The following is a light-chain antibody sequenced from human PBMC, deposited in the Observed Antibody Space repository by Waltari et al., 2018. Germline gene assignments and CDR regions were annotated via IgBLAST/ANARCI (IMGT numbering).Light chain of an antibody. V-gene: IGKV1-39*01. CDR2: GAS. Sequence: DIQMTQSPSSLSAPVGDTVTVTCRASQNIRTYLNWYQQKTAKAPKLLIYGASTLQRGVPSRFRGSASGTEFTLTVTNLQPDDFATYFCQQSFSSPWTFGQGTTV. CDR1: QNIRTY. J-gene: IGKJ1*01. CDR3: QQSFSSPWT.